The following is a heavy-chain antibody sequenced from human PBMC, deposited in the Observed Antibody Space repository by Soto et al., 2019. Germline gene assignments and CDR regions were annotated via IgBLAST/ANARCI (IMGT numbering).Heavy chain of an antibody. V-gene: IGHV4-34*01. CDR1: GGSFSGYF. J-gene: IGHJ6*02. Sequence: QVQLQQWGAGLLKPSETLSLTCAVYGGSFSGYFWSWIRQPPGKGLEWIGEVNHSGSTNYNPSLKSRVTISVDTSKNQFSLKLSSVTAADTAIYYCGAAAAINYFYGMDVWGQGTTVTVSS. CDR2: VNHSGST. D-gene: IGHD6-25*01. CDR3: GAAAAINYFYGMDV.